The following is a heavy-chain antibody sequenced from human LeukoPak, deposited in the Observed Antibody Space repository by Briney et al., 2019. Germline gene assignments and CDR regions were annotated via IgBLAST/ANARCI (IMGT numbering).Heavy chain of an antibody. D-gene: IGHD2-2*01. V-gene: IGHV1-69*05. J-gene: IGHJ4*02. Sequence: SVKVSCKASGGTFSSYAISWVRQAPGQGLEWMGRIIPIFGTANYAQKFQGRVTITTDESTSTAYMELSSLRSEDTAVYYCASVVVPAVMFPFFDCWGQGSLVTVSS. CDR1: GGTFSSYA. CDR3: ASVVVPAVMFPFFDC. CDR2: IIPIFGTA.